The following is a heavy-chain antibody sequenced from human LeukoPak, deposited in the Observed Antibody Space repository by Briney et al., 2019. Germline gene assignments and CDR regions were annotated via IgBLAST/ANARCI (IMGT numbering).Heavy chain of an antibody. CDR1: GGTFSSHA. D-gene: IGHD3-10*01. CDR3: ARGRAMVRGVIAGWFDP. Sequence: ASVKVSCKASGGTFSSHAISWVRQAPGQGLEWMGGIIPIFGTANYAQKFQGRVTITTDESTSTAYMELSSLRSEDTAVYYCARGRAMVRGVIAGWFDPWGQGTLVTVSS. V-gene: IGHV1-69*05. J-gene: IGHJ5*02. CDR2: IIPIFGTA.